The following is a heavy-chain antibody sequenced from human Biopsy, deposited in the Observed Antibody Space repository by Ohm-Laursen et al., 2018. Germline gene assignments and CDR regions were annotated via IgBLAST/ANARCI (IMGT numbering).Heavy chain of an antibody. CDR3: ATAIDRRFDY. CDR1: GFTFSDYY. J-gene: IGHJ4*02. CDR2: ISSSSSTI. D-gene: IGHD3-22*01. Sequence: SLRLSCAASGFTFSDYYMSWIRQAPGKGLEFISYISSSSSTISYAGSVKGRFTISRDNAKKSLYLQLNSLRAEDTAVYYCATAIDRRFDYWGQGTLVTVSS. V-gene: IGHV3-11*01.